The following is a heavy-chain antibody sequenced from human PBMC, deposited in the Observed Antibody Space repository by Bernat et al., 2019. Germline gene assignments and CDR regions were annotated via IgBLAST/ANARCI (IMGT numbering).Heavy chain of an antibody. CDR2: IKQDGSEK. CDR3: AKDNWNQRGVDGFDV. J-gene: IGHJ3*01. Sequence: HLVESGGGLVQPGMSLRLSCTTSGFTFSNYRMSWVRQAPGKGREWVANIKQDGSEKYYVASVRGRCTNSRDNAKNSLYLQMNSLRAEDTALYYCAKDNWNQRGVDGFDVWGQGTMVTVSS. V-gene: IGHV3-7*03. D-gene: IGHD1-20*01. CDR1: GFTFSNYR.